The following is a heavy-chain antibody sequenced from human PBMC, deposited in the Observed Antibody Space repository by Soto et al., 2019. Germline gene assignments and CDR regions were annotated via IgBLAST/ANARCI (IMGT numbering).Heavy chain of an antibody. CDR2: TYYSGST. D-gene: IGHD1-26*01. CDR3: ARRGYYYYGMDV. V-gene: IGHV4-39*01. J-gene: IGHJ6*02. Sequence: SQTLSLTCTVSGGSISSSRYYWGCIRQPPGKGLEWIGRTYYSGSTYYNPSLKSRVTISVDTSKNQFSLKLSSVTAADTAVYYCARRGYYYYGMDVWGQGTTVTVSS. CDR1: GGSISSSRYY.